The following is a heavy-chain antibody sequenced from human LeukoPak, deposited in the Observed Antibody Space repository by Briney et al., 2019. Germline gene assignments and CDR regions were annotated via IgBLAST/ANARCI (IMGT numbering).Heavy chain of an antibody. CDR1: GGTFSSYA. CDR3: ARGWSVVVVTEAWFDP. V-gene: IGHV1-69*13. Sequence: SVKASCKASGGTFSSYAISWVRQAPGQGLEWMGGIIPIFGTANYAQKFQGRVTITADESTSTVYMELSSLRSEDTAVYYCARGWSVVVVTEAWFDPWGQGTLVTVSS. J-gene: IGHJ5*02. D-gene: IGHD2-21*02. CDR2: IIPIFGTA.